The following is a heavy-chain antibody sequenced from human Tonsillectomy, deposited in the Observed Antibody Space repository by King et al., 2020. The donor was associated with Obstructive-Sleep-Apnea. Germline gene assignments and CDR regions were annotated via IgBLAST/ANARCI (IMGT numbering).Heavy chain of an antibody. V-gene: IGHV3-30*02. D-gene: IGHD3-16*01. CDR3: AAWGAAFDI. J-gene: IGHJ3*02. Sequence: VQLVESGGGVVQPGGSLRLSCAASGFTFSSYGIHWVRQAPGKGLEWVAFIRYDGSNKYYADSVKGRFTISRDNSKNTLYLQMNSLRAEDTAVYYCAAWGAAFDIWGQGTMVTVSS. CDR2: IRYDGSNK. CDR1: GFTFSSYG.